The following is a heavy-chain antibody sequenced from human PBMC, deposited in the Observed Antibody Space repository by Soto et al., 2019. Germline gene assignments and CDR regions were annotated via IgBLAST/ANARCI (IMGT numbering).Heavy chain of an antibody. D-gene: IGHD2-21*02. CDR3: ARDSNCGGDCPPSSFDY. J-gene: IGHJ4*02. CDR1: GGTFSSYA. CDR2: IIPIFGTA. V-gene: IGHV1-69*12. Sequence: QVQLVQSGAEVKKPGSSVKVSCKASGGTFSSYAISWVRQAPGQGLEWMGGIIPIFGTANYAQKFQGRVTITADESTSTAYMELSSLRSEDPAVYYCARDSNCGGDCPPSSFDYWGQGTLVTVSS.